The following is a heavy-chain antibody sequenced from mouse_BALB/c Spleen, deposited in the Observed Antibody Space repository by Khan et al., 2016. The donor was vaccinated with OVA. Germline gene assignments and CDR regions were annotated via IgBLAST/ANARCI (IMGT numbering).Heavy chain of an antibody. D-gene: IGHD1-1*01. V-gene: IGHV1S135*01. J-gene: IGHJ3*01. CDR3: ASHGTSSWFAY. CDR1: GYSFTTYY. Sequence: VQLQQSGPELMKPGASVKISCKASGYSFTTYYIHWVKQSHGKSLEWIGYIDPFNGSTTYNQKFKGKATLTVDKSSSTAYMHLSSLTSEDSAVYYCASHGTSSWFAYWGQGTLVTVSA. CDR2: IDPFNGST.